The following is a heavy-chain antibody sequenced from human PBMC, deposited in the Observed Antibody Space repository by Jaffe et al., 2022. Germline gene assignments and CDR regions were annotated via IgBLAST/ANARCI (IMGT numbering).Heavy chain of an antibody. J-gene: IGHJ6*03. CDR2: ISSSSSYI. V-gene: IGHV3-21*01. D-gene: IGHD2-8*02. CDR3: ARDLVGYYYMDV. Sequence: EVQLVESGGGLVKPGGSLRLSCAASGFTFSSYSMNWVRQAPGKGLEWVSSISSSSSYIYYADSVKGRFTISRDNAKNSLYLQMNSLRAEDTAVYYCARDLVGYYYMDVWGKGTTVTVSS. CDR1: GFTFSSYS.